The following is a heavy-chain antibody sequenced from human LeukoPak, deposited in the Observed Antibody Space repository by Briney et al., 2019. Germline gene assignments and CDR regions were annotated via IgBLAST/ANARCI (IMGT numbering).Heavy chain of an antibody. CDR3: AKAGEYYYDSSGYLSGDAFDI. D-gene: IGHD3-22*01. J-gene: IGHJ3*02. Sequence: PGGSLRLSCAASGFTFSSYAMSWVRQAPGKGLEWVSAISGSGGSTYYADSVKGRFTISRDSSKNTLYLQMNSLRAEDTAVYYCAKAGEYYYDSSGYLSGDAFDIWGQGTMVTVSS. CDR2: ISGSGGST. CDR1: GFTFSSYA. V-gene: IGHV3-23*01.